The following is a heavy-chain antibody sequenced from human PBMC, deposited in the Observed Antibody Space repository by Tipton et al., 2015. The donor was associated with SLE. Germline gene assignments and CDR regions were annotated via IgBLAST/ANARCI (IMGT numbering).Heavy chain of an antibody. CDR3: ASGYTYGPASFDP. CDR1: GYTFPTNG. D-gene: IGHD5-18*01. V-gene: IGHV1-18*01. J-gene: IGHJ5*02. CDR2: ISAYNGNT. Sequence: QLVQSGAEVKKPGASVKVSCKASGYTFPTNGVTWVRQAPGQGLEWMGWISAYNGNTNYAQNLQGRVTMTTDTSTSTAYMELRSLRSDDTAVYYCASGYTYGPASFDPWGQGTLVTVSS.